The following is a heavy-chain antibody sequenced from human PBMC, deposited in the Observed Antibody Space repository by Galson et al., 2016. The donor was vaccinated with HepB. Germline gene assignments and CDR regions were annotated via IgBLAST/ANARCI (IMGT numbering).Heavy chain of an antibody. CDR2: IDWNGNK. D-gene: IGHD4-17*01. J-gene: IGHJ6*02. Sequence: PALVTPTQTLTMTCTFSGFSLSTSGMAVSWIRQLPGKALEWLAVIDWNGNKFYSPSLTTRLTISKDTSNNQVVLTLTNMDPVDTATYFCARYLRSHGYYVMDVWGQGTTATVSS. V-gene: IGHV2-70*01. CDR3: ARYLRSHGYYVMDV. CDR1: GFSLSTSGMA.